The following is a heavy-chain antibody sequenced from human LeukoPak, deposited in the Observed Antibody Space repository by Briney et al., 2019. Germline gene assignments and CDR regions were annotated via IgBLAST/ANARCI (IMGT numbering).Heavy chain of an antibody. V-gene: IGHV1-18*04. CDR1: GYTFTSYG. D-gene: IGHD3-10*01. CDR3: ARDCTYYYGSGSDY. Sequence: PLKVSCKASGYTFTSYGISWGRQAPGEGLEWMAWIIAYDGNTHYAQKRQGRVTMTTDTSTSTAYMELRSLRSDDTAVYYCARDCTYYYGSGSDYCGQGTLVTVSS. J-gene: IGHJ4*02. CDR2: IIAYDGNT.